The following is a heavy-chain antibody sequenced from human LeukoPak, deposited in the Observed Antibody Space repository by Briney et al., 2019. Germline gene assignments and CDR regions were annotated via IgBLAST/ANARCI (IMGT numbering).Heavy chain of an antibody. Sequence: GGSLRLSCAASGFTVSSNYMSCVRQAPGKGLEWVSVIYSGGSTYYADSVKGRFTISRDNSKNTLYLQMNSLRAEDTAVYYCARGVGSGSRLRAGDYWGQGTLVTVSS. CDR1: GFTVSSNY. CDR2: IYSGGST. J-gene: IGHJ4*02. V-gene: IGHV3-53*01. D-gene: IGHD1-26*01. CDR3: ARGVGSGSRLRAGDY.